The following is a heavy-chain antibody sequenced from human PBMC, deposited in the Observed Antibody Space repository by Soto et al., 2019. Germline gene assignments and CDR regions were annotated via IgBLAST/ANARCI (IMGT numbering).Heavy chain of an antibody. CDR3: ARQGRVTATLDAFHI. CDR1: GGSISSYY. CDR2: IYYTGST. J-gene: IGHJ3*02. Sequence: QVELQESGPGLVKPSETLSLTCTVSGGSISSYYWSWIRQSPGKGLEWIGYIYYTGSTDYNPSLESRVAISVDTSKNQCSLRLRSVTAADTAMYYCARQGRVTATLDAFHIWGQGTMVTVSS. V-gene: IGHV4-59*08. D-gene: IGHD3-10*01.